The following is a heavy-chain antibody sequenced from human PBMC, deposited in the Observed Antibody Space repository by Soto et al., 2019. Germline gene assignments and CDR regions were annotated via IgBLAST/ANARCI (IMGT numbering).Heavy chain of an antibody. CDR2: ISYDGGIK. D-gene: IGHD3-3*01. J-gene: IGHJ6*02. V-gene: IGHV3-30-3*01. Sequence: PGGSLRLSCVASEFTFSSFAMHWVRQAPGKGLEWVTVISYDGGIKHYADSVRGRFTVSRDNSKNTVFLQMNSLRDEDTAVYYCARSITYYDFWSGYPDALGMDVWGQGTTVTVSS. CDR1: EFTFSSFA. CDR3: ARSITYYDFWSGYPDALGMDV.